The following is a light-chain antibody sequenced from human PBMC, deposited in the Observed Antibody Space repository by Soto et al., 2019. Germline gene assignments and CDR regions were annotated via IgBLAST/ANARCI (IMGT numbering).Light chain of an antibody. J-gene: IGLJ1*01. Sequence: QSALTQPPSASGSPGQSVTISCTGTSSDVGGYNFVSWYQLHPGKAPKLMIYEVSKGPSGVPDRFSGSKSVNTASLTVSGLQAEDEADYYCSPYAGSNNYVFGTGTKVTVL. CDR1: SSDVGGYNF. V-gene: IGLV2-8*01. CDR3: SPYAGSNNYV. CDR2: EVS.